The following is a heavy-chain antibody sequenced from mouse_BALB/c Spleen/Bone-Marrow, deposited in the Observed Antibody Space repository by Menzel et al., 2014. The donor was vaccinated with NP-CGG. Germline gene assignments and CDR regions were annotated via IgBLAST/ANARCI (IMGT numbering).Heavy chain of an antibody. CDR3: ARGDYRSYYFDY. CDR1: GYAFTNYL. Sequence: QVQLQQSGAELVRPGTSVKVSCKASGYAFTNYLIEWVKQRPGQGLEWIGVINPGSGGTNYNEKFKGKATLTADKSSSTAYMQLSSLTSDASAVYFCARGDYRSYYFDYWGQGTTLTVSS. J-gene: IGHJ2*01. CDR2: INPGSGGT. V-gene: IGHV1-54*01. D-gene: IGHD2-14*01.